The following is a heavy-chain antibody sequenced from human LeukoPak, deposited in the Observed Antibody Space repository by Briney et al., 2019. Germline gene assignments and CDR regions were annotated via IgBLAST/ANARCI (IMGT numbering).Heavy chain of an antibody. CDR2: IIPIFGTA. CDR1: GGTFSSYA. V-gene: IGHV1-69*05. J-gene: IGHJ5*02. CDR3: ASSHGGKYNWFDP. Sequence: ASVKVSCKASGGTFSSYAISWVRQAPGQGLEWMGGIIPIFGTANYAQKFQGRVTITTDESTSTAYMELSSLRSEDTAVYYCASSHGGKYNWFDPWGQGTLVTVSS. D-gene: IGHD4-23*01.